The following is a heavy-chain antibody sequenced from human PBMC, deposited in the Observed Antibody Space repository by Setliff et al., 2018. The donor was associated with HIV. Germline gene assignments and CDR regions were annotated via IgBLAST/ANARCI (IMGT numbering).Heavy chain of an antibody. V-gene: IGHV4-39*01. D-gene: IGHD3-3*01. CDR2: IYYSGST. CDR1: GGSISSSSYY. Sequence: SETLSLTCTVSGGSISSSSYYWGWIRQPPGKGLERIGSIYYSGSTYYNPSLKSRVTISVDTSKNQFSLKLSSVTAADTAVYYCARHRSYYNFWSGYQDAFDIWGQGTMVTVSS. CDR3: ARHRSYYNFWSGYQDAFDI. J-gene: IGHJ3*02.